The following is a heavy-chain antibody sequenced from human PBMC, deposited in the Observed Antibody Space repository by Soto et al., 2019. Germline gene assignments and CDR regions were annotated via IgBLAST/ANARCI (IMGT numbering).Heavy chain of an antibody. V-gene: IGHV3-74*01. D-gene: IGHD3-16*02. Sequence: PGGSLRLSCAASGFTFSSYWMHWVRQAPGKGLVWVSRINSDGSSTSYADSVKGRFTISRDNAKNTLYLQMNSLRAEDTAVYYCARARAYDYVWGSYRALDYWGQGTLVTVSS. CDR1: GFTFSSYW. CDR3: ARARAYDYVWGSYRALDY. J-gene: IGHJ4*02. CDR2: INSDGSST.